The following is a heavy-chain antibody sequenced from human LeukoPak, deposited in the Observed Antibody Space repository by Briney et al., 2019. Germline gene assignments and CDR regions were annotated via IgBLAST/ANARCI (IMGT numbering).Heavy chain of an antibody. D-gene: IGHD3-22*01. J-gene: IGHJ4*02. CDR2: ISAYNGNT. CDR3: ARDRTMIVVGDFDY. Sequence: ASVKVSCKASGYTFTSYGMSWVRQAPGQGLEWMGWISAYNGNTNYAQKLQGRVTMTTDTSTSTAYMELRSLRSDDTAVYYCARDRTMIVVGDFDYWGQGTLVTVSS. V-gene: IGHV1-18*01. CDR1: GYTFTSYG.